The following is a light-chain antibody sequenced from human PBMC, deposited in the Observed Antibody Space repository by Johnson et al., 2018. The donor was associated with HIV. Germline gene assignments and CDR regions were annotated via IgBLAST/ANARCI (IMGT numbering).Light chain of an antibody. Sequence: HSVLTQPPSVSAAPGQKVTISCSGSSSNIGNNDVSWYQQLPGTAPKLLIYDNNKRPSGIPDRFSGSKSGTSATMGITGLQTGDEADYYCASWDRSLTVGTVFGPGTRVTVL. CDR1: SSNIGNND. CDR3: ASWDRSLTVGTV. J-gene: IGLJ1*01. CDR2: DNN. V-gene: IGLV1-51*01.